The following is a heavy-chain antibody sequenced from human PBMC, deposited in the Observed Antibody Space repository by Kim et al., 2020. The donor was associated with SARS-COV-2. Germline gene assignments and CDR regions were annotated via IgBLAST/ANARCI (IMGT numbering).Heavy chain of an antibody. CDR3: ARDHFRNQGYSYGQSGVGYYYYGMDV. V-gene: IGHV3-21*01. D-gene: IGHD5-18*01. CDR1: GFTFSSYS. J-gene: IGHJ6*02. Sequence: GGSLRLSCAASGFTFSSYSMNWVRQAPGKGLEWVSSISSSSSYIYYADSVKGRFTISRDNAKNSLYLQMNSLRAEDTAVYYCARDHFRNQGYSYGQSGVGYYYYGMDVWGQGTTVTVSS. CDR2: ISSSSSYI.